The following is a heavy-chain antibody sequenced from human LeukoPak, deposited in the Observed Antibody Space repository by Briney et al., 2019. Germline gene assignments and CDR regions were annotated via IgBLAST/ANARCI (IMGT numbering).Heavy chain of an antibody. CDR3: ARDRALIHCGGDCYSTDAFDI. CDR1: GGSISSSSYY. Sequence: SETLSLTCTVSGGSISSSSYYWGWIRQPPGKGLEWIGSIYYSGSTNYNPSLKSRVTMSVDTSKNQFSLKLSSVTAADTAVYYCARDRALIHCGGDCYSTDAFDIWGQGTMVTVSS. J-gene: IGHJ3*02. V-gene: IGHV4-39*07. CDR2: IYYSGST. D-gene: IGHD2-21*02.